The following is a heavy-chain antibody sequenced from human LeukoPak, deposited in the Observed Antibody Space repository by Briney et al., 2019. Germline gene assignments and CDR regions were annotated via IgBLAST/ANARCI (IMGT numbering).Heavy chain of an antibody. D-gene: IGHD2-2*01. Sequence: ASVKVSCKASGYTFTSYDINWVRQATGQGLEWMGWMNPNSGNTGYAQKFQGRVTITRNTSISTAYMELSSLRSEDTAVYYCARGGIYCSSTGCYLDPWGQGTLVTVSS. CDR2: MNPNSGNT. V-gene: IGHV1-8*03. CDR1: GYTFTSYD. CDR3: ARGGIYCSSTGCYLDP. J-gene: IGHJ5*02.